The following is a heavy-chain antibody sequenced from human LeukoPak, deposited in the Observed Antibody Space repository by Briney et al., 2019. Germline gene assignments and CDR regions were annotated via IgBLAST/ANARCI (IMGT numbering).Heavy chain of an antibody. CDR2: MNPNSGNT. Sequence: ASVKVSCKASGYTFTSNDINWVRQATGQGLEWMGWMNPNSGNTGYAQKFQGRVTMTRNTAITTAYMELSSLRSEDTAVYYCASGGSSGFGFDYWGQGTLVTVSS. V-gene: IGHV1-8*01. J-gene: IGHJ4*02. CDR1: GYTFTSND. D-gene: IGHD3-22*01. CDR3: ASGGSSGFGFDY.